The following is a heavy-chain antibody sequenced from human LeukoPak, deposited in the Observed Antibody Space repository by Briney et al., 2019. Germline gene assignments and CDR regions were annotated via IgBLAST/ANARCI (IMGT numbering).Heavy chain of an antibody. CDR3: AREPYNWNDGEYFQH. CDR2: IIPIFGTA. V-gene: IGHV1-69*05. J-gene: IGHJ1*01. Sequence: SVKVSCKASGGTFSSYAISWVRQAPGQGLEWMGGIIPIFGTANYAQRFQGRVTITTDESTSTAYMELSSLRSEDTAVYYCAREPYNWNDGEYFQHWGQGTLVTVSS. D-gene: IGHD1-1*01. CDR1: GGTFSSYA.